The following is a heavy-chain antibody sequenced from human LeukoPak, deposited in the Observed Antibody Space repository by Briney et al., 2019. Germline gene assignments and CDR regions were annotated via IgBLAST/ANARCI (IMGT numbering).Heavy chain of an antibody. J-gene: IGHJ4*02. CDR2: INPNYFGT. CDR3: ARAHTSGWY. D-gene: IGHD6-19*01. Sequence: ASVKVSCKTSGYKLTDYYIHWVRQAPGQGLEWMGWINPNYFGTNYAQKFQGRVTMTRDTSITTAYMELSSLRSDDTAVYYCARAHTSGWYWGQGTLVTVSS. CDR1: GYKLTDYY. V-gene: IGHV1-2*02.